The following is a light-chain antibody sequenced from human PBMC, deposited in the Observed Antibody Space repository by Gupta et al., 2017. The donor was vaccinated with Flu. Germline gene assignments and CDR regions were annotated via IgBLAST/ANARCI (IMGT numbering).Light chain of an antibody. Sequence: MTQSPSSLSASVGDRVSITCRASQSISTSLNWYQHKPGKAPRLLISAASILRGGVPSRFSGSGSGTEFTLTLSNLQPEDFATYFCQQTYSAPPHFGQGTKLEIK. CDR3: QQTYSAPPH. J-gene: IGKJ2*01. CDR2: AAS. CDR1: QSISTS. V-gene: IGKV1-39*01.